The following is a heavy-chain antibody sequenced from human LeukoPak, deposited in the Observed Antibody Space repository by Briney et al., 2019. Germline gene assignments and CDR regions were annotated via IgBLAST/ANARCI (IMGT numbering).Heavy chain of an antibody. CDR1: GYTFTSND. Sequence: ASVKVPCKXSGYTFTSNDINWVQQATRQGLEWMGWMNPNSGNTGYSQKFQGRVTITRNTSISTAYMELSSLRSEDTAVYYCARGHGGGTIDYWGQGTLVTVSS. D-gene: IGHD2-8*01. V-gene: IGHV1-8*03. J-gene: IGHJ4*02. CDR3: ARGHGGGTIDY. CDR2: MNPNSGNT.